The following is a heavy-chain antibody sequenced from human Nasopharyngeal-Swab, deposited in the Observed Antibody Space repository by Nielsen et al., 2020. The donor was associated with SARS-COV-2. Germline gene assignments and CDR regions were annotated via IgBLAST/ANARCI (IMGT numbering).Heavy chain of an antibody. V-gene: IGHV3-7*03. CDR2: IKQDGSEK. D-gene: IGHD3-10*01. Sequence: GESLKISCAASGFTFSSYWMSWVRQAPGKGLEWVANIKQDGSEKYYMDSGKGRFTITRDNDKHSLYLQMNNLRAEDTAIDFYAKNQFLRYYVINLWGQGTMVTVSS. CDR1: GFTFSSYW. CDR3: AKNQFLRYYVINL. J-gene: IGHJ3*01.